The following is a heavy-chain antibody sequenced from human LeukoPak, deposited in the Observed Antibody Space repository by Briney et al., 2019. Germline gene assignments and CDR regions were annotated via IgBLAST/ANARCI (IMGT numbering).Heavy chain of an antibody. J-gene: IGHJ5*02. CDR2: NYGSGGST. D-gene: IGHD3-22*01. CDR3: ATSPYDSSGYLNYFDP. CDR1: GFTFSSYG. Sequence: GFLRLFCAASGFTFSSYGISWVRQAPGKGLEWVLGNYGSGGSTYYADSVKGRFTISRDNAINSLFLQMNSLRAEDTAVYYCATSPYDSSGYLNYFDPWGQGTLVTVSS. V-gene: IGHV3-23*01.